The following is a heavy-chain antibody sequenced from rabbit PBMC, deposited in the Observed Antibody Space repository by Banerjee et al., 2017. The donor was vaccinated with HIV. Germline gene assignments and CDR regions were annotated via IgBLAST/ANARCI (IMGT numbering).Heavy chain of an antibody. CDR1: EFDLSSYG. Sequence: QLKESGGGLVQPGGSLKLSCKASEFDLSSYGMSWVRQAPGKGLEWIGFIDPVFGGSYYASWVNGRFTISSHNAQNTLYLQLNSLTAADTATYFCAREGDGFDLWGPGTLVTVS. V-gene: IGHV1S7*01. J-gene: IGHJ2*01. CDR2: IDPVFGGS. CDR3: AREGDGFDL.